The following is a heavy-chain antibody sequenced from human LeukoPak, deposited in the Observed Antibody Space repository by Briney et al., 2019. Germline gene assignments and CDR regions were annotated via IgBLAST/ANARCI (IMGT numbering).Heavy chain of an antibody. J-gene: IGHJ3*02. V-gene: IGHV1-69*05. CDR2: IIPIFGTA. CDR1: GGTFSSYA. CDR3: ATFYYGSGSYYNGFYAFDI. D-gene: IGHD3-10*01. Sequence: SVKVSCKASGGTFSSYAISWVRQAPGQGLEWMGGIIPIFGTANYAQKFQGRVTITTDESTSIAYMELSSPRSEDTAVYYCATFYYGSGSYYNGFYAFDIWGQGTMVTVSS.